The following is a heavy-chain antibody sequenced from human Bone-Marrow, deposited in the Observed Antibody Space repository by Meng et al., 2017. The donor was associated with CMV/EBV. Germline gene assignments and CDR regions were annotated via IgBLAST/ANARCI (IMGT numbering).Heavy chain of an antibody. J-gene: IGHJ3*02. D-gene: IGHD2-2*03. Sequence: SGYTFTGYYMHWVRQAPGQGLEWMGWINPNSGGTNYAQKFQGRVTMTRDTSISTAYMELSRLRSDDTAVYYCARMEIVVVPVSAFDIWGQGTMVTVSS. CDR3: ARMEIVVVPVSAFDI. CDR1: GYTFTGYY. CDR2: INPNSGGT. V-gene: IGHV1-2*02.